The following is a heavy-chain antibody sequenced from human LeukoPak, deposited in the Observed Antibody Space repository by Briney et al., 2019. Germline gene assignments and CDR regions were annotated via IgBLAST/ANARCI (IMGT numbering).Heavy chain of an antibody. V-gene: IGHV4-39*01. D-gene: IGHD3-3*01. J-gene: IGHJ6*03. Sequence: KASETLSLTCTVSGGSISSSSYYWGWIRQPPGKGLEWIGSIYYSGSTYYNPSLKSRVTISVDTPKNQFSLKLSSVTAADTAVYYCARPQTYYDFWSGYPYYYYMDVWGKGTTVTVSS. CDR2: IYYSGST. CDR3: ARPQTYYDFWSGYPYYYYMDV. CDR1: GGSISSSSYY.